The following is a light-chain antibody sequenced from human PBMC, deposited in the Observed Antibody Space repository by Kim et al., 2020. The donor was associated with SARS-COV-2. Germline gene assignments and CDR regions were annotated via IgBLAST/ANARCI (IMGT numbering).Light chain of an antibody. CDR2: DAS. J-gene: IGKJ1*01. V-gene: IGKV3-15*01. CDR3: QQYKSWPPWT. CDR1: QSVSSN. Sequence: SPGERATLSCRASQSVSSNLAWYQQKPGQAPRLLIYDASTRATGIPARFSGSGSGTEFTLTISGLQSEDFAVHSCQQYKSWPPWTFGQGTKVDIK.